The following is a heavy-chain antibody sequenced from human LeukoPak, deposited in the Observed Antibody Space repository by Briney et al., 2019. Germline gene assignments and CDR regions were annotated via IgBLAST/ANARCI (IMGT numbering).Heavy chain of an antibody. CDR2: ISSSSSYI. CDR1: GFTFSSYS. V-gene: IGHV3-21*01. J-gene: IGHJ4*02. CDR3: ARADYAYYYGSGSPDY. D-gene: IGHD3-10*01. Sequence: GGSLRLSCAASGFTFSSYSMNWVRQAPGKGLEWVSSISSSSSYIYYADSVKGRFTISRDNAKNSLYLQMNSLRAEDTAAYYCARADYAYYYGSGSPDYWGQGTLVTVSS.